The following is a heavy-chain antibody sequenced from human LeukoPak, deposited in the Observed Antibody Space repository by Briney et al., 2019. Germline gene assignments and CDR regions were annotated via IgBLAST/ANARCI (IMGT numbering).Heavy chain of an antibody. CDR2: INPSGGST. CDR3: ARDEPKVVTQRPAYYFDY. Sequence: ASVKVSCKASGYTFTSYYMHWVRQAPGQGLEWMGIINPSGGSTSYAQKFQGRVTMTRDTSTSTVYMELSSLRSEDTAVYYCARDEPKVVTQRPAYYFDYWGQGTLVTVSS. D-gene: IGHD4-23*01. J-gene: IGHJ4*02. V-gene: IGHV1-46*01. CDR1: GYTFTSYY.